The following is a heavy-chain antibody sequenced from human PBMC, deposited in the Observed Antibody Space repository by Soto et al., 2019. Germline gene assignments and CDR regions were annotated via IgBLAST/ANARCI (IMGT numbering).Heavy chain of an antibody. CDR3: ARGGGIVVVPAARKGRSGMDV. V-gene: IGHV4-34*01. CDR1: GGSFSGYY. J-gene: IGHJ6*02. D-gene: IGHD2-2*01. CDR2: INHSGST. Sequence: QVQLQQWGAGLLKPSETLSLTCAVYGGSFSGYYWSWIRQPPGKGLEWIGEINHSGSTNYNPSLKSRVTISVDTSKNQFSLKLRSVTAADTAVYYCARGGGIVVVPAARKGRSGMDVWGQGTTVTVSS.